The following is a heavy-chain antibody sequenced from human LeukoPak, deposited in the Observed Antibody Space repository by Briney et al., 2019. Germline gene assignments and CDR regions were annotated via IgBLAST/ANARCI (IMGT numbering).Heavy chain of an antibody. J-gene: IGHJ2*01. CDR1: GYTLTELS. V-gene: IGHV1-24*01. D-gene: IGHD5-12*01. Sequence: GASVKVSCKVSGYTLTELSMHWVRQAPGKGLEWMGGFDPEDGEAIYAQKFQGRVTMTEDTSTDTAYMELSSLRSEDTAVYYCATLSIVAEHRGFDLWGRGTLVTVSS. CDR2: FDPEDGEA. CDR3: ATLSIVAEHRGFDL.